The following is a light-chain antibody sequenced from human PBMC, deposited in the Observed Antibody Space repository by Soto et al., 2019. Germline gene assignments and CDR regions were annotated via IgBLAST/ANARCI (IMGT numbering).Light chain of an antibody. J-gene: IGLJ1*01. Sequence: QSALTQPAAVSGSPGQAITSSGTGTSRDVGGYNYVSWYQQHPGKAPKLMIYEVSSRPSGVSNRFSGSKSGNTASLTISGLQAEDEADYYCSSYTSSSTLVFGTGTKLTVL. V-gene: IGLV2-14*01. CDR3: SSYTSSSTLV. CDR2: EVS. CDR1: SRDVGGYNY.